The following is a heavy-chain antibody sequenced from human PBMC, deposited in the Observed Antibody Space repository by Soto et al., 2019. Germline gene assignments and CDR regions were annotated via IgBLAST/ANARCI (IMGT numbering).Heavy chain of an antibody. CDR2: ISDSGST. CDR3: AKVRPLRDCTDSRCLGDFEI. J-gene: IGHJ3*02. D-gene: IGHD2-8*02. V-gene: IGHV3-23*01. Sequence: EVQLLESGGGLVRPGGSLRLSCAASGFAFSSSAMSWVRQAPGKGLDWVSAISDSGSTYYADSVKGRFTISRDHYKHTLYLQMNSLKGEDTAVYYCAKVRPLRDCTDSRCLGDFEIWGKGIMVIVSS. CDR1: GFAFSSSA.